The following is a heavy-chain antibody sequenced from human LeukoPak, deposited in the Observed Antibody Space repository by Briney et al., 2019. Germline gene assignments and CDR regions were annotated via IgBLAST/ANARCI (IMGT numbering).Heavy chain of an antibody. Sequence: PSETLSLTCTVSGGSISSYYWSWIRQPPGKGLEWIGYIYYTGSTNYNPSLKSRVTISVDTSKNQFSLKLSSVTAADTAVYYCARGGGYSSSWSYWDQGTLVTVSS. CDR3: ARGGGYSSSWSY. V-gene: IGHV4-59*01. CDR2: IYYTGST. J-gene: IGHJ4*02. CDR1: GGSISSYY. D-gene: IGHD6-13*01.